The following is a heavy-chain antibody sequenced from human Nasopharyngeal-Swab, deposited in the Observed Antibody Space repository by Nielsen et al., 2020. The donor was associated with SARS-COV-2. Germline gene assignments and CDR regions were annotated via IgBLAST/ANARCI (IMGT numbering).Heavy chain of an antibody. D-gene: IGHD6-19*01. J-gene: IGHJ4*02. CDR3: ARVPHSSGWDFDY. V-gene: IGHV1-69*13. Sequence: SVKVSCKAPGGTFSSYAISWVRQAPGQGLEWMGGIIPIFGTANYAQKFQGRVTITADESTSTAYMELSNLRSEDTAVYYCARVPHSSGWDFDYWGQGTLVTVSS. CDR2: IIPIFGTA. CDR1: GGTFSSYA.